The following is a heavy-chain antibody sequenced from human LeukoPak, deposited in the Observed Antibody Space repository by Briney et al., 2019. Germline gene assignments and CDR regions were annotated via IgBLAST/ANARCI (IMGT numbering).Heavy chain of an antibody. CDR3: ARAGGRNYYYYYMDV. V-gene: IGHV1-2*02. Sequence: GASVNVSCKDSGYSFSGYYMHWVRQAPGQGREWMGWINPNSGGTNYAQKFQGRVTMTRDTSISTAYMELSRLRSDDTAVYYCARAGGRNYYYYYMDVWGKGTTVTVSS. D-gene: IGHD1-14*01. CDR1: GYSFSGYY. J-gene: IGHJ6*03. CDR2: INPNSGGT.